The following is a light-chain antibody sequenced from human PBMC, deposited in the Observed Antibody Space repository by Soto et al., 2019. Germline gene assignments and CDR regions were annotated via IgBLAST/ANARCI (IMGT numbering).Light chain of an antibody. J-gene: IGLJ2*01. CDR1: NSNVGSNY. V-gene: IGLV1-51*01. Sequence: QSVLTQPPSVSAAPGQKVTISCSGSNSNVGSNYVSWYQHLPGTAPKLLIYNNNQRPSGIRDRFSGSRSGTSAPLGITGLQTGDGGVYYCVVWDSRLSAAVFGGGTKVTVL. CDR2: NNN. CDR3: VVWDSRLSAAV.